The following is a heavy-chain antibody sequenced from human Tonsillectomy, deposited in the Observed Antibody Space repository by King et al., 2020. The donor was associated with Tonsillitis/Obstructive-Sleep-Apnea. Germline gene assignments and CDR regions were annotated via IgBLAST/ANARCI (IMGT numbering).Heavy chain of an antibody. CDR2: IYYSGST. J-gene: IGHJ6*02. Sequence: QLQESGPGLVKPSETLSLTCTVSGGSISSSSYYWGWIRQPPGKGLEWIGSIYYSGSTYYNPSLKSRVTISVDTSKNQFSLKLSSVTAADTAVYYCARVKAAAGELSLPYYYYGMDVWGQRTTVTVSS. D-gene: IGHD6-13*01. V-gene: IGHV4-39*07. CDR3: ARVKAAAGELSLPYYYYGMDV. CDR1: GGSISSSSYY.